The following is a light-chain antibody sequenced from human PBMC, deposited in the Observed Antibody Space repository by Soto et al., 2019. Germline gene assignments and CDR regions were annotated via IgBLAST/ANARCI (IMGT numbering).Light chain of an antibody. CDR3: SSYTSSSTYV. Sequence: QAVLTQPPSVSGSPGQSVAISCTGTSSDVGSYNRVSWYQQPPGTAPKVMIYEVSNRPSGVPDRFSGSKSGNTASLTISGLQAEDEADYYCSSYTSSSTYVFGTGTKLTVL. CDR2: EVS. J-gene: IGLJ1*01. V-gene: IGLV2-18*02. CDR1: SSDVGSYNR.